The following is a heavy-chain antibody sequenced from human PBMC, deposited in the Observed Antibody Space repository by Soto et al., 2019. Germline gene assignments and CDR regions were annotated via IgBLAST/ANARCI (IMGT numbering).Heavy chain of an antibody. D-gene: IGHD6-6*01. V-gene: IGHV3-7*03. J-gene: IGHJ4*02. CDR2: SSTEDSDN. CDR1: GLTFSGHW. Sequence: VRLVESGGTLVQPGGSLSISCAASGLTFSGHWLTWVRQTPGTRPDWVSNSSTEDSDNSYVVSVKGRFTNASDNDKCFLSPQLDRLRAQDTAVYHCAGRPAGNTYHAVVDFWGEGTLGSVSS. CDR3: AGRPAGNTYHAVVDF.